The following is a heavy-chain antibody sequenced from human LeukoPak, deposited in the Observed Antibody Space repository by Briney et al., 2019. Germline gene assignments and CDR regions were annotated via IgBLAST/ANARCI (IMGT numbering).Heavy chain of an antibody. V-gene: IGHV3-7*01. D-gene: IGHD5-18*01. CDR1: GFTFSSYW. Sequence: HPGGSLRLSCAASGFTFSSYWMSWVRQAPGKGLEWVANIKQDGSEKYYVDSVKGRFTISRGNAKNSLNLQMDSLRAEDTAVYYCARDRREIKLWPREYYYYYMDVWGKGTTVTISS. J-gene: IGHJ6*03. CDR2: IKQDGSEK. CDR3: ARDRREIKLWPREYYYYYMDV.